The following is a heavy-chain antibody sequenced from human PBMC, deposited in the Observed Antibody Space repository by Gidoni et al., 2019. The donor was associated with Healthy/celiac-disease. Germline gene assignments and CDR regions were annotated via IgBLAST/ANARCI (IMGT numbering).Heavy chain of an antibody. V-gene: IGHV2-26*01. Sequence: QVTLKESGPVLVKPTETLTPTCTVSGFSLSNARMGVSWIRQPPGKALEWLAYIFSNDEKSYNTSLKSRLTISKDTSESQVVLTMTNMDPVDTATYYCARITSHYYYYMDVWGKGTTVTVSS. CDR3: ARITSHYYYYMDV. CDR2: IFSNDEK. J-gene: IGHJ6*03. CDR1: GFSLSNARMG.